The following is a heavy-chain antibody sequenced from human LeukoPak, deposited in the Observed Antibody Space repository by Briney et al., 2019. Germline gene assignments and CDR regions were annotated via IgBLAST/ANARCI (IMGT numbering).Heavy chain of an antibody. CDR1: GGSISSGGYY. Sequence: SETLSLTCTVSGGSISSGGYYWSWIRQHPGEGLEWIGYIYYSGSTYYNPSLKSRVTISVDTSKNQFSLKLSSVTAADTAVYYCARSRGDYYFDYWGQGTLVTVSS. J-gene: IGHJ4*02. D-gene: IGHD2-21*02. CDR2: IYYSGST. V-gene: IGHV4-31*03. CDR3: ARSRGDYYFDY.